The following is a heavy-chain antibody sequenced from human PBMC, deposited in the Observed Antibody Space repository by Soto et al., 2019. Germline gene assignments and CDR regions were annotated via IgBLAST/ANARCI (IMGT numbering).Heavy chain of an antibody. CDR1: GGTFSSYA. J-gene: IGHJ4*02. CDR2: IIPIFGTA. D-gene: IGHD2-2*02. CDR3: ARSILYLNYFDY. V-gene: IGHV1-69*06. Sequence: SVKFSCKASGGTFSSYAISWVRQAPGQGLEWMGGIIPIFGTANYAQKFQGRVTITADTSTSTVYMELSSLRSEDTAVYYCARSILYLNYFDYWGQGTLVTVSS.